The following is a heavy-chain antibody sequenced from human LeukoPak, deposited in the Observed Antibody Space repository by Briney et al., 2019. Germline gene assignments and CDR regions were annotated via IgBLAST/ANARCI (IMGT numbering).Heavy chain of an antibody. J-gene: IGHJ4*02. D-gene: IGHD7-27*01. CDR1: GGSFSGYY. CDR2: IYYSGSI. V-gene: IGHV4-59*01. CDR3: ATRKLGNDY. Sequence: PSETLSLTCAVYGGSFSGYYWSWIRQPPGKGLEWIGYIYYSGSINYNPSLKSRVTISVDTSKNQCSLKLSSVTAADTAVYYCATRKLGNDYWGQGTLVTVSS.